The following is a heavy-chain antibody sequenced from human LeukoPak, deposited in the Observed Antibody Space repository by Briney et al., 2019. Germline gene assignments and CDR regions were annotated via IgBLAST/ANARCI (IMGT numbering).Heavy chain of an antibody. V-gene: IGHV3-23*01. Sequence: GGSLRLSCAASGFTFSSFAMSWVRHPPGKGLEWVSAISGSGGSTYYADSVKGRLTISRDNSKNTLYLQMNSLRAEDTAVYYCAKYDSSGYVDYWGQGTLVTVSS. CDR2: ISGSGGST. J-gene: IGHJ4*02. CDR1: GFTFSSFA. D-gene: IGHD3-22*01. CDR3: AKYDSSGYVDY.